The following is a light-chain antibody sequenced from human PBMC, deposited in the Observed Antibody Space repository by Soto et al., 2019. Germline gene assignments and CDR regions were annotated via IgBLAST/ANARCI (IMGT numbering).Light chain of an antibody. CDR1: QGMSND. CDR3: QTYNSAPRT. CDR2: AAS. J-gene: IGKJ2*02. V-gene: IGKV1-27*01. Sequence: DIQMTQSPSSLSASVGDRVTITCRASQGMSNDLAWYQQKPGKVPKLLIYAASTLQSGVPSRFSGSGSGTDFTLTISSLQPEDVATYYCQTYNSAPRTFGQGTKLEIK.